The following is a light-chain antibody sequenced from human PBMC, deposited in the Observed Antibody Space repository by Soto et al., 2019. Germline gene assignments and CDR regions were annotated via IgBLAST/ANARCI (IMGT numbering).Light chain of an antibody. Sequence: QSVLTQPPSASGTPGQTVSISCSGTSSNMRTNTVNWYQHLPGTAPKLIIYSNDQRPSGVPDRFSASKSGTSASLAINGLQSADDAVYYWAAWDDSLACVFGGGTQLTVL. CDR3: AAWDDSLACV. CDR1: SSNMRTNT. V-gene: IGLV1-44*01. CDR2: SND. J-gene: IGLJ7*01.